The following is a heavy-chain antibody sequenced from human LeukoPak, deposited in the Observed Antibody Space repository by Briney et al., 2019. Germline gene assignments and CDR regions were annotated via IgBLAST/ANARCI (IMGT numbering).Heavy chain of an antibody. V-gene: IGHV1-24*01. J-gene: IGHJ3*02. CDR3: ATRGYYDSSGYRYRMAAFDI. CDR1: VYTLTELS. D-gene: IGHD3-22*01. CDR2: FDPENGET. Sequence: GASVKVSCKVSVYTLTELSMHWVRQAPGKGLEWMGGFDPENGETIYAQKFQGRVTMTEDTSTDTAYMELSSLRSEDTAVYYCATRGYYDSSGYRYRMAAFDIWGQGAMVTVSS.